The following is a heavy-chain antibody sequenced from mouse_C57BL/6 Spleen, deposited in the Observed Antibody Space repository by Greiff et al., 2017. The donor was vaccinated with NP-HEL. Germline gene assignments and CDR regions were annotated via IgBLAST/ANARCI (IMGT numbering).Heavy chain of an antibody. D-gene: IGHD1-1*01. J-gene: IGHJ1*03. CDR3: ARQVVAHWYFDV. CDR2: ISNGGGST. V-gene: IGHV5-12*01. Sequence: EVQGVESGGGLVQPGGSLKLSCAASGFTFSDYYMYWVRQTPEKRLEWVAYISNGGGSTYYPDTVKGRFTISRDNAKNTLYLQMSRLKSEDTAMYYCARQVVAHWYFDVWGTGTTVTVSS. CDR1: GFTFSDYY.